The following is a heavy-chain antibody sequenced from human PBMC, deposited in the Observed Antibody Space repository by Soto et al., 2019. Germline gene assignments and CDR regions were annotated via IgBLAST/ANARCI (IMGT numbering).Heavy chain of an antibody. CDR2: ISSCGSTI. D-gene: IGHD2-2*01. V-gene: IGHV3-11*01. Sequence: GGSLRLSCAASGFTFSDYYMSWIRQAPGKGLEWVSYISSCGSTIYYADSVKGRFTISRDNAKNSLYLQMNSLRAEDTAVYYCARDGGVVVPAAFRFVDYWGQGTLVTVSS. CDR1: GFTFSDYY. CDR3: ARDGGVVVPAAFRFVDY. J-gene: IGHJ4*02.